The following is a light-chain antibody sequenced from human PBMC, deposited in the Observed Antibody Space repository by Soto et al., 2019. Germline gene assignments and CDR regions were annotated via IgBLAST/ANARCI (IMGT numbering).Light chain of an antibody. V-gene: IGKV3D-15*01. CDR1: QGIGDT. J-gene: IGKJ3*01. CDR2: DVS. Sequence: EVVMTQSPATLSVSPGEGVTLSCRASQGIGDTLAWYQHKPGQAPRLLIYDVSNRATGIPARLSGSGSGTEFTLTISSLQSEDFAVYYCQQYNNWPPVTFGPGTKVDIK. CDR3: QQYNNWPPVT.